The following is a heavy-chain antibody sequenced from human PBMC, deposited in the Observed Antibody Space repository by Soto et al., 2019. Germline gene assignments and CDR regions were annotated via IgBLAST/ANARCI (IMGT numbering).Heavy chain of an antibody. CDR3: AKDLQSYGDYDYYCYGMDV. D-gene: IGHD4-17*01. V-gene: IGHV3-30*18. CDR2: ISYDGTNK. Sequence: QVQLVESGGGEVQPGRSLTISCAASGFTFSTYGMHLVRQTPGKGLEWVAVISYDGTNKFYSDSVKGRFTISRDNFKNTLTLKMNSLRADDTAVYSCAKDLQSYGDYDYYCYGMDVWGLGTRVTVSS. J-gene: IGHJ6*02. CDR1: GFTFSTYG.